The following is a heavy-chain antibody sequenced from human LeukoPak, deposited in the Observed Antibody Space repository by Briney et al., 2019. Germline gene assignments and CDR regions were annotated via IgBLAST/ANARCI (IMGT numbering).Heavy chain of an antibody. Sequence: PSETLSLTCGVSGGSIRSYFWSCIRQPAGKGLEWIGRIYISGSTKYNPSLKSRVTMSIDTSKNQFSLNLSSVTAADTAVYYCATFYDGSGYYFGYWGQGTLVSVSS. D-gene: IGHD3-22*01. CDR3: ATFYDGSGYYFGY. CDR2: IYISGST. CDR1: GGSIRSYF. J-gene: IGHJ4*02. V-gene: IGHV4-4*07.